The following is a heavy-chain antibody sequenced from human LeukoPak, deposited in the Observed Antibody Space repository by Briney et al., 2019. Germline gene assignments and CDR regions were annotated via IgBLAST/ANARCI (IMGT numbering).Heavy chain of an antibody. CDR2: IYHTGST. CDR1: GGSLSNHC. CDR3: AREGRWGMKYYFDF. V-gene: IGHV4-59*11. J-gene: IGHJ4*02. Sequence: SETLSLTCNVSGGSLSNHCWSWVRRSPEKGLEWIGQIYHTGSTHCNPSLRGRFAISVDTSNNKFFLNVKSVTAADTAVYYCAREGRWGMKYYFDFWGQGTLVIVSS. D-gene: IGHD4-23*01.